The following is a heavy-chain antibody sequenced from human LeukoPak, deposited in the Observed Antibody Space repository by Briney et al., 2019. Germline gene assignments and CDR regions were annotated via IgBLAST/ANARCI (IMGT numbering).Heavy chain of an antibody. J-gene: IGHJ4*02. V-gene: IGHV3-48*03. CDR1: GFTFSSYE. CDR3: ARIILGYYYGSGSYGYFDY. Sequence: PGGSLRLSCAASGFTFSSYEMNWVRQAPGKGLEWVSYISSSGSTIYYADSVKGRFTISRDNAKNSLYLQMNSLRAEDTAVYYCARIILGYYYGSGSYGYFDYWGQGTLVTVSS. CDR2: ISSSGSTI. D-gene: IGHD3-10*01.